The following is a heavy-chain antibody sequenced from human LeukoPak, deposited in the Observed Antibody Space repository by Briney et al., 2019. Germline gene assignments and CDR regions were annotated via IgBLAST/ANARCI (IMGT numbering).Heavy chain of an antibody. V-gene: IGHV1-2*02. D-gene: IGHD1-26*01. Sequence: ASVKVSCKASGYTFTGYYMHWVRQAPGQGPEWMGWINPNSGGTNYAQKFQGRVTMTRDTSISTAYMELSRLRSDDTAVYYCARDLGGSQDIDYWGQGTLVTVSS. CDR2: INPNSGGT. CDR1: GYTFTGYY. J-gene: IGHJ4*02. CDR3: ARDLGGSQDIDY.